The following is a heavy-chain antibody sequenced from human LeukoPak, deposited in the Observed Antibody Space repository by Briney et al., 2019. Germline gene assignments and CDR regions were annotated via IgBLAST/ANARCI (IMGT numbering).Heavy chain of an antibody. Sequence: EASVKVSCKASGYTFTSFGISWVRQAPGQGLEWLGWISTYNGNTHYAQKLQGRVTMTTDTSTSTAYMEVRSLRSDDTAVYYCAREGRTQRGDYWGQGTLVTVSS. CDR1: GYTFTSFG. J-gene: IGHJ4*02. CDR3: AREGRTQRGDY. V-gene: IGHV1-18*01. D-gene: IGHD1-14*01. CDR2: ISTYNGNT.